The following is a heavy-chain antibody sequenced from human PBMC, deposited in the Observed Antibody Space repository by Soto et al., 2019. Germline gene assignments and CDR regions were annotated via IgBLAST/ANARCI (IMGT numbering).Heavy chain of an antibody. D-gene: IGHD6-25*01. Sequence: ASVKVSCKASGGTFSSYAIIWVRQAPGQGLEWMGGSIPIFGTANYAQKFQGRVTITADKSTSTAYMALSSLGSEDTAVYYCAKKGNSSDAEWFDPWGQGTLVTVSS. CDR1: GGTFSSYA. CDR3: AKKGNSSDAEWFDP. J-gene: IGHJ5*02. CDR2: SIPIFGTA. V-gene: IGHV1-69*06.